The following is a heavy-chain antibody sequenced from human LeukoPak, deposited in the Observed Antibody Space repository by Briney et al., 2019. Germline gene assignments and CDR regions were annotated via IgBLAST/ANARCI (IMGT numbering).Heavy chain of an antibody. J-gene: IGHJ3*02. Sequence: PSETLSLTCTVSGGSISSYYWSWIRQPAGKGLEWIGRIYTSGSTNHNPSLKSRVTMSVDTSKNQFSLELKSVTAADTAVYYCARGAAVALAAFDIWGQGTMVTVSS. V-gene: IGHV4-4*07. D-gene: IGHD6-19*01. CDR3: ARGAAVALAAFDI. CDR2: IYTSGST. CDR1: GGSISSYY.